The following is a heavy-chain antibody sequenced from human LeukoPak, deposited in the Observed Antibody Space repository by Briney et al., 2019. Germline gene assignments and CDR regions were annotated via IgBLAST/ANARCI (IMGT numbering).Heavy chain of an antibody. CDR3: ARVNSRTYYYYYMDV. J-gene: IGHJ6*03. V-gene: IGHV3-23*01. CDR1: GFTFSSSA. CDR2: ISGSGSGSST. D-gene: IGHD6-13*01. Sequence: PGGSLRLSCAASGFTFSSSAMSWVRQAPGKGLEWVSTISGSGSGSSTYYADSVKGRFTISRDNSKNTLYLQMNSLRAEDTAVYYCARVNSRTYYYYYMDVWGKGTTVTVSS.